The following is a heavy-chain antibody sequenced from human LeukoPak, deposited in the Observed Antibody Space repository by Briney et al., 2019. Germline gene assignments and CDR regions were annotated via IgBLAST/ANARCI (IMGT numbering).Heavy chain of an antibody. J-gene: IGHJ4*02. V-gene: IGHV3-7*03. Sequence: GGSLRLSCSASGFTFNRFYLHWVRQAPGKGLEWVANIKEDGSEKYYEDSVKGRFTISRDNAKNSLYLQMNSLRAEDTAVYYCARNVGWFRFDYWGQGTLVTVSS. CDR2: IKEDGSEK. D-gene: IGHD2-15*01. CDR3: ARNVGWFRFDY. CDR1: GFTFNRFY.